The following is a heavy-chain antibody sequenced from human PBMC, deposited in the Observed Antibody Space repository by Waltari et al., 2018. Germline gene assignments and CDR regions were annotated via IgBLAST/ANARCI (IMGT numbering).Heavy chain of an antibody. CDR1: GGTFSSYA. Sequence: QVQLVQSGAEVKKPGSSVKVSCKASGGTFSSYAISWVRQAPGQGLEWMGGIIPIFGTANYAQKFQGRVTITTDESTSTAYMELSSLRSEDTAVYYCAGPRYCSGGSCYSRYFQHWGQGTLVTVSS. CDR2: IIPIFGTA. V-gene: IGHV1-69*05. J-gene: IGHJ1*01. CDR3: AGPRYCSGGSCYSRYFQH. D-gene: IGHD2-15*01.